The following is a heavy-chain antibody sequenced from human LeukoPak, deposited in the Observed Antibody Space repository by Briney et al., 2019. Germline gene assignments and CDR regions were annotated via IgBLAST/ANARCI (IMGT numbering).Heavy chain of an antibody. CDR2: IYPGDSDT. Sequence: GESLKISCKGSGYSFTNYWIGWVRQMPGKGLEWMGIIYPGDSDTRYSPSFQGQVTISADKSISTAYLQWSSLKASDTAMYYCARLRGSGPYYYNGLDVWGKGTTVTVSS. V-gene: IGHV5-51*01. CDR3: ARLRGSGPYYYNGLDV. J-gene: IGHJ6*04. D-gene: IGHD3-10*01. CDR1: GYSFTNYW.